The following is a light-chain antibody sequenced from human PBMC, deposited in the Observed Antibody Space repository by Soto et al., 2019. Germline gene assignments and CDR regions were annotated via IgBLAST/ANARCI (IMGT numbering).Light chain of an antibody. Sequence: SYELTQPPSVSVAPGQTARITCGGDNVGGKSVQWYQQKPGQAPVLVLYDARDRPSWIPERFSGSNSGNTATLIISSVEAGDEADFYCQVWDTITDQYIFG. CDR2: DAR. CDR3: QVWDTITDQYI. V-gene: IGLV3-21*02. J-gene: IGLJ1*01. CDR1: NVGGKS.